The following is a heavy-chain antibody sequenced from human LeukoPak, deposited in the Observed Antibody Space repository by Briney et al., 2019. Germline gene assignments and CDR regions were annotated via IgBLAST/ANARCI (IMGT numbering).Heavy chain of an antibody. V-gene: IGHV3-15*01. J-gene: IGHJ4*02. D-gene: IGHD2-2*03. CDR2: IKSKTDGGTT. CDR1: GFTFNNVL. Sequence: PGVSLRLSCVASGFTFNNVLMSWVRQAPGKGLEWVGRIKSKTDGGTTDYAAPVKGRFTISRHDSKNTVYLQMNSLKSEDTAVYYCATDSTAGYCTTTRCYAGDFDYWGQGTLLTVSS. CDR3: ATDSTAGYCTTTRCYAGDFDY.